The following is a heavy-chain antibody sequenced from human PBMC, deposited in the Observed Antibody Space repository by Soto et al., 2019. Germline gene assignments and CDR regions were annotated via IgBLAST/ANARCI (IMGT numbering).Heavy chain of an antibody. CDR3: ARHGIPEGDYGPPGWVIDWFDP. J-gene: IGHJ5*02. V-gene: IGHV4-39*01. D-gene: IGHD2-21*01. CDR1: GGSISSSSYY. CDR2: IYYSGST. Sequence: QLQLQESGPGLVKPSETLSLTCTVSGGSISSSSYYWGWIRQPPGKGLEWIGSIYYSGSTYYNPSLKSRVTISVDTSKNQFSLKLSSVTAADTAVYYCARHGIPEGDYGPPGWVIDWFDPWGQGTLVTVSS.